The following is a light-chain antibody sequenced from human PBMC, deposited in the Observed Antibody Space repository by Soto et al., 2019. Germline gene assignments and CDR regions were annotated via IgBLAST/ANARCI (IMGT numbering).Light chain of an antibody. Sequence: QPVLTQPPSASGNPGQRLTISCSGSTSNILRNYVYWYRQLPGTAPRLLISMNDQRPSGVPDRFSGSKSGTSASLAISGLRSEDEADIYCASWDDSLSGYVFGTGTKLTVL. J-gene: IGLJ1*01. CDR1: TSNILRNY. V-gene: IGLV1-47*01. CDR2: MND. CDR3: ASWDDSLSGYV.